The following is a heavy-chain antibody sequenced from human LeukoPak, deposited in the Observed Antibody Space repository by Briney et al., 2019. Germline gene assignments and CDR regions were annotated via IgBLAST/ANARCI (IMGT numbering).Heavy chain of an antibody. D-gene: IGHD3-16*01. CDR2: ISGSGGST. Sequence: PGGSLRLSCAASGFTFNIYAMSWVRQAPGKGLEWVSGISGSGGSTYYADSLKGRFTISRDNSKNTLYLQMNSLRAEDTAVYYCGGLYADPRWGQGTLVTVSS. CDR1: GFTFNIYA. V-gene: IGHV3-23*01. J-gene: IGHJ4*02. CDR3: GGLYADPR.